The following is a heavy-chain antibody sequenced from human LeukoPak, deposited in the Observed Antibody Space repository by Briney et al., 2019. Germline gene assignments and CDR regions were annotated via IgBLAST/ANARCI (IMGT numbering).Heavy chain of an antibody. CDR3: ARDRGLVATNADYYMDV. CDR2: ITNSGSM. V-gene: IGHV3-11*01. J-gene: IGHJ6*03. Sequence: GGSLRLSCEASGFTFTDYYLSWIRQAPGKGLEWISYITNSGSMSYADSVKGRFTVSRDNAMNSLYLQMTSLRAEDTAVYYCARDRGLVATNADYYMDVWGKGTTVTVSS. CDR1: GFTFTDYY. D-gene: IGHD5-12*01.